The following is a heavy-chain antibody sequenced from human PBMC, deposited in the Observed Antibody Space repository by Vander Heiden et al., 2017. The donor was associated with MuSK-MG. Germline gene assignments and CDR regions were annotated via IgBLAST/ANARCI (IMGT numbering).Heavy chain of an antibody. V-gene: IGHV3-23*01. CDR2: ISGSGGST. D-gene: IGHD6-19*01. Sequence: EVQLLESGGGLVQPGGSLRPYCAASGFTFSSYAMSWGRQAPGKGLEWVPAISGSGGSTYYADSVKGLFSISSDNFKNTLYLQMNSLRAEDTALYYCAKADNSWQWLGTGHYWGQGTLVTVSS. CDR3: AKADNSWQWLGTGHY. J-gene: IGHJ4*02. CDR1: GFTFSSYA.